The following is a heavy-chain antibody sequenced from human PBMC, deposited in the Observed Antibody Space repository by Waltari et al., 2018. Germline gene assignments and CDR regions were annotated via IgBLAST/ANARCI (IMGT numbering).Heavy chain of an antibody. CDR1: GFTFSSSA. V-gene: IGHV3-30*01. J-gene: IGHJ4*02. D-gene: IGHD3-22*01. Sequence: QVQLVESGGGVVQPGRSLRLSCAASGFTFSSSAMHWVRQAPGKGLKWVAVISYDGSNKYYADSVKGRFTISRDNSKNTLYLQMNSLRAEDTAVYYCARTLTYYYDSSGSDYWGQGTLVTVSS. CDR3: ARTLTYYYDSSGSDY. CDR2: ISYDGSNK.